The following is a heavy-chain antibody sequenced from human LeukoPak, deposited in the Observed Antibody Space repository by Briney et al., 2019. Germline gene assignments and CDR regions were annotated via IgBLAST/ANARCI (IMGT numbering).Heavy chain of an antibody. V-gene: IGHV1-2*04. Sequence: VASVKVSCKAFGYTFIAYYIHWVRQAPGQGLEWMGWIDPITGDTTYAQKFQGWVTMTRDTSISTAYMEVRSLKSDDTAVYYCARRYRYGMDVWGQGTTVTVSS. CDR3: ARRYRYGMDV. CDR2: IDPITGDT. CDR1: GYTFIAYY. D-gene: IGHD3-16*02. J-gene: IGHJ6*02.